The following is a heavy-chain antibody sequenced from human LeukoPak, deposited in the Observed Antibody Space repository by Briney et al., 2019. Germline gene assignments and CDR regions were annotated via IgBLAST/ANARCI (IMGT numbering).Heavy chain of an antibody. J-gene: IGHJ4*02. CDR3: AGGGSAIDY. CDR1: GGSFSGYY. CDR2: INHSGST. V-gene: IGHV4-34*01. Sequence: PSETLSLTCAVYGGSFSGYYWSWIRQPPGKGLEWIGEINHSGSTNYNPSLKSRVTISVDTSKNQFSLKLSSVTAADTAVYYCAGGGSAIDYWGRETLVTVSS.